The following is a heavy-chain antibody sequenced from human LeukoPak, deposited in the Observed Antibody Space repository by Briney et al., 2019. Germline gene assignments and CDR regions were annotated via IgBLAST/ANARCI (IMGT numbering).Heavy chain of an antibody. CDR1: GFTFSSYA. V-gene: IGHV3-30-3*01. CDR2: ISYDGSNK. J-gene: IGHJ4*02. CDR3: ARSYFDY. Sequence: PGRSLRLSCAASGFTFSSYAMHWVRQAPGKGLEWVAVISYDGSNKYYADSVKGRFTISRDNSKNTLYLQMNSLRAEDTAVYYCARSYFDYWGQGTLVTVSS.